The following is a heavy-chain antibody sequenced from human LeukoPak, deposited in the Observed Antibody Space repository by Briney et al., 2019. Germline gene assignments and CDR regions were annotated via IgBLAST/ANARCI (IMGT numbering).Heavy chain of an antibody. CDR2: IYSSGST. D-gene: IGHD1-26*01. J-gene: IGHJ4*02. CDR1: GGSISSSNSY. CDR3: ARKREGPTTGIDS. Sequence: PSETLSLTCTVSGGSISSSNSYWGWIRQSPGTGLEWIGNIYSSGSTYYNPSLKSRVTISIDTSGNQFSLKLSSVTAADTAVYYCARKREGPTTGIDSWGQGTLVTVSS. V-gene: IGHV4-39*07.